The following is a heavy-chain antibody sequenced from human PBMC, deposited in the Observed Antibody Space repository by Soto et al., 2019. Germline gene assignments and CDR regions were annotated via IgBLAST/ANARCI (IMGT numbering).Heavy chain of an antibody. V-gene: IGHV4-59*01. CDR1: GGSISSYY. Sequence: SETLSLTCTVSGGSISSYYWSWIRQPPGKGLEGIGNIYYSWSTNYNPSLKSRVTISVDTSKNQFSLKLSPVTAADTAVYYCARVLEPINTIIDYWGQGTLVTVSS. D-gene: IGHD1-1*01. CDR2: IYYSWST. J-gene: IGHJ4*02. CDR3: ARVLEPINTIIDY.